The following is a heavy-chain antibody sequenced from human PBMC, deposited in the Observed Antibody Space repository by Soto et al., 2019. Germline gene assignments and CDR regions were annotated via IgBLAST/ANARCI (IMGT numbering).Heavy chain of an antibody. D-gene: IGHD3-3*01. CDR3: ARGGPYDFWSGYYA. J-gene: IGHJ5*02. Sequence: PGGSLRLSCAASGFTFSSYSMNWVRQAPGKGLEWVSSISSSSSYIYYADSVKGRFTISRDNAKNSLYLQMNSLRAEDTAVYYCARGGPYDFWSGYYAWGQGTLVTSPQ. CDR2: ISSSSSYI. V-gene: IGHV3-21*01. CDR1: GFTFSSYS.